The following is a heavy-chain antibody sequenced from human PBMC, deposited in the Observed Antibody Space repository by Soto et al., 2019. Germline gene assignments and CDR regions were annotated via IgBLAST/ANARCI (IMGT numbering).Heavy chain of an antibody. D-gene: IGHD5-12*01. V-gene: IGHV1-46*01. CDR3: ARDFRAPLEWLQCGY. Sequence: ASVKVSCKASGYTFTSYYMHWVRQAPGQGLEWMGIINPSGGSTSYAQKFQGRVTMTRGTSTSTVYMELSSLRSEDTAVYYCARDFRAPLEWLQCGYWGQGTLVTVSS. CDR2: INPSGGST. J-gene: IGHJ4*02. CDR1: GYTFTSYY.